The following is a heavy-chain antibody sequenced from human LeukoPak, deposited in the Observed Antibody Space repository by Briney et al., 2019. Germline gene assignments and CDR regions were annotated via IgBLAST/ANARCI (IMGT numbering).Heavy chain of an antibody. CDR1: GFTFDDYA. CDR2: ISWNSGSI. J-gene: IGHJ4*02. Sequence: GRSLRLSCAASGFTFDDYAMHWVRQAPGKGLEWVSGISWNSGSIGCADSVKGRFTISRDNAKNSLYLQMNSLRAEDTALYYCAKDMWSRLSIAVFGGDYWGQGTLVTVSS. CDR3: AKDMWSRLSIAVFGGDY. D-gene: IGHD6-6*01. V-gene: IGHV3-9*01.